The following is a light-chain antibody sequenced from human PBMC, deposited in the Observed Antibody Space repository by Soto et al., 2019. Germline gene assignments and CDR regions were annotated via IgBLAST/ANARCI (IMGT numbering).Light chain of an antibody. CDR1: QSVSSY. CDR3: QQRSNWPPPIT. J-gene: IGKJ3*01. Sequence: EIVLTQSPATLSLSPGEIATLSCRASQSVSSYLAWYQQKPGQAPRLLIYDASNRATGITDRVSVSGSGTDFTLTISRLEPEDFDVYYCQQRSNWPPPITFGPGTKVDIK. CDR2: DAS. V-gene: IGKV3-11*01.